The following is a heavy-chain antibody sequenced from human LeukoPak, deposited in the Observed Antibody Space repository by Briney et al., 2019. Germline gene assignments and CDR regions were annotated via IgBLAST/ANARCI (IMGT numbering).Heavy chain of an antibody. D-gene: IGHD5-18*01. CDR3: AKDRHGYTYAFFDY. CDR1: GFTFGSFA. J-gene: IGHJ4*02. Sequence: GGSLRLSCAASGFTFGSFAMRWVRQAPGKGLEWVSAITGSGGSTYYADSVKGRFTISRDNSKNTLYLQMNSLRAEDTAVYYCAKDRHGYTYAFFDYWGQGTLVTVSP. V-gene: IGHV3-23*01. CDR2: ITGSGGST.